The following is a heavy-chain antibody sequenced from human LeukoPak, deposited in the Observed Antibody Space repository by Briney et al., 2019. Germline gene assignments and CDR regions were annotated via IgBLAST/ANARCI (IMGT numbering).Heavy chain of an antibody. J-gene: IGHJ4*02. CDR3: ATIYCSSGRCYYFDD. V-gene: IGHV3-7*03. Sequence: GGSLRLSCADSGFTFSSYWMSWVRQAPGKGLEWVANIKHDGSEKYYVDSVKGRFTISRDNAKNSLYLQMNSLRAEDTAVYYCATIYCSSGRCYYFDDGSQGTLVTVYS. D-gene: IGHD2-15*01. CDR1: GFTFSSYW. CDR2: IKHDGSEK.